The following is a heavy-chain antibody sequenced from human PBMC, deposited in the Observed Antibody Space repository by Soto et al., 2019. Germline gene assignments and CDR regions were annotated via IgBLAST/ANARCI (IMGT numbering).Heavy chain of an antibody. V-gene: IGHV2-5*02. Sequence: QITLKESGPTLVKPTQTLTLTCTFSGFSLSTSGVGVGWIRQPPGKALEWLALIYWDEDKRYSPSLKSRLTLTRDTSNNQVVLTMTNMDPVDTATYYCAHSLIPNWRSRAAFDYWGAGSLGSVSS. D-gene: IGHD1-1*01. CDR2: IYWDEDK. CDR3: AHSLIPNWRSRAAFDY. CDR1: GFSLSTSGVG. J-gene: IGHJ4*02.